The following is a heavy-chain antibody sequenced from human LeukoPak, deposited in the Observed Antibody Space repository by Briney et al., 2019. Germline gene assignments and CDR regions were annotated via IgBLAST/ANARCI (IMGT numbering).Heavy chain of an antibody. D-gene: IGHD4-17*01. CDR1: GGSISSGDYY. J-gene: IGHJ4*02. CDR2: IYYSGST. Sequence: PSETLSLTCTVSGGSISSGDYYWSWIRQPPGKGPEWIGYIYYSGSTYYNPSLKSRVTISVDTSENQFSLKLSSVTAADTAVYYCARAHDYGDHYYFDYWGQGTLVTVSS. V-gene: IGHV4-30-4*01. CDR3: ARAHDYGDHYYFDY.